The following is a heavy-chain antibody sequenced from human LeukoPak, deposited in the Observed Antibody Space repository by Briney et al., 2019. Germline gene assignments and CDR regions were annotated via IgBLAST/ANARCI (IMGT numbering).Heavy chain of an antibody. D-gene: IGHD6-19*01. CDR3: ARMLGPRYSSGWFACFDY. V-gene: IGHV4-30-2*01. CDR2: IYHSGST. Sequence: SETLSLTCTVSGGSISSGGYYWSWIRQPPGKGLEWIGYIYHSGSTYYNPSLKSRVTISVDRSKNQFSLKLSSVTAADTAVYYCARMLGPRYSSGWFACFDYWGQGTLVTVSS. J-gene: IGHJ4*02. CDR1: GGSISSGGYY.